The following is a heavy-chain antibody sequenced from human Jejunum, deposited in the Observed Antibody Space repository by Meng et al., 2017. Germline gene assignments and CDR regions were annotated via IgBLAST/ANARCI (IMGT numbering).Heavy chain of an antibody. D-gene: IGHD5-18*01. Sequence: QITLKESCPTLVNPTQTLTLTCTFSGFSLSTRGVGVGWIRQPPGKALDWLAVIYWDDAKHYSPFLQSRLTITKDTSKNQVVLTVTNMDPVDTATYYCAYKGMGDTAMDYWGQGTLVTVSS. J-gene: IGHJ4*02. CDR3: AYKGMGDTAMDY. CDR1: GFSLSTRGVG. V-gene: IGHV2-5*02. CDR2: IYWDDAK.